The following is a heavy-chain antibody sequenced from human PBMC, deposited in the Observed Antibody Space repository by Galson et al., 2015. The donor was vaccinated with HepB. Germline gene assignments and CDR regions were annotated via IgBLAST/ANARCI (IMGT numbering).Heavy chain of an antibody. CDR3: AKESMTVAATSLDY. V-gene: IGHV3-30*18. J-gene: IGHJ4*02. CDR2: ISYDGDNK. CDR1: GFIFSTYG. D-gene: IGHD2-15*01. Sequence: SLRLSCAASGFIFSTYGMQWVRQAPGKGLEWVAFISYDGDNKYYADSVKGRFTISRDNSKNTLYLQMNSLRAEDTAVYYCAKESMTVAATSLDYWGQGTLVTVSS.